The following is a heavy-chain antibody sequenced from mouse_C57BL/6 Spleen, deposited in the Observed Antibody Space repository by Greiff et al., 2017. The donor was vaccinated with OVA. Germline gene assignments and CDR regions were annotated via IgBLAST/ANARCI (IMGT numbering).Heavy chain of an antibody. CDR3: AIENWDGRAWFAY. CDR1: GYTFTSYW. V-gene: IGHV1-74*01. D-gene: IGHD4-1*01. CDR2: IHPSDSDT. Sequence: QVQLKQPGAELVKPGASVKVSCKASGYTFTSYWMHWVKQRPGQGLEWIGRIHPSDSDTNYNQKFKGKATLTVDKSSSTAYMQLSSLTSEDSAVYDCAIENWDGRAWFAYWGQGTLVTVSA. J-gene: IGHJ3*01.